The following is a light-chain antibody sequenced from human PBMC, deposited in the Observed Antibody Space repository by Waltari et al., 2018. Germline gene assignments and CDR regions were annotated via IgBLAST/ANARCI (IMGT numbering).Light chain of an antibody. V-gene: IGLV3-1*01. J-gene: IGLJ3*02. Sequence: SYELTQPPSVSVSPGQTASITCTGDQLGDKYTYWYQQKPGQSPVLVIFQDIKRPSGIPERFSGSNSGNTATLTISGTQPMDEADYYCQAWDSSTVVFGGGTKLTVL. CDR3: QAWDSSTVV. CDR1: QLGDKY. CDR2: QDI.